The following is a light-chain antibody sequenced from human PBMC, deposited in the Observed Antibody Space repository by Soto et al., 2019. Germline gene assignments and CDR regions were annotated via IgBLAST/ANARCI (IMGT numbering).Light chain of an antibody. CDR2: DVN. J-gene: IGLJ1*01. Sequence: QSVLTQPASVSGSPGQSITISCTGTSSDVGGYDYVSWYQQLPGKAPKLLIYDVNNRPSGVSHRFSGSKSGNTASLTISGLQAEGEADYYCSSYTGSSTFVFGTGTKVTVL. V-gene: IGLV2-14*01. CDR3: SSYTGSSTFV. CDR1: SSDVGGYDY.